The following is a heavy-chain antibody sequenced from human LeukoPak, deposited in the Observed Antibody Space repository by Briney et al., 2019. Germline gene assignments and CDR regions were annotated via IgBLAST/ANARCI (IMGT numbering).Heavy chain of an antibody. CDR1: GGSLSSYY. CDR2: IYYTGST. D-gene: IGHD6-13*01. J-gene: IGHJ5*02. CDR3: ARDYSSSWFDP. Sequence: SETLSLTCTVSGGSLSSYYWSWIRQPPGKGLEWIGYIYYTGSTNYNPSLKSRVTISVDTSKNQFSLKLSSVTAADTAVYYCARDYSSSWFDPWGQGTLVTVSS. V-gene: IGHV4-59*01.